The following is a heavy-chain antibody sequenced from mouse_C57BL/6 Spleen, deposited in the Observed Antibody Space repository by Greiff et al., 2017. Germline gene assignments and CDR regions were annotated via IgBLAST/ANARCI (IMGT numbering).Heavy chain of an antibody. Sequence: VQLQQSGPELVKPGASVKISCKASGYAFSSHWMKWVKQRPGQGLEWIGQLFPGDGDTNYNGKFKGKATLTADTSSSTACMQLSSLTSEDSAVYFCARWDNPYYNALASGGKGTSVTVSS. V-gene: IGHV1-80*01. CDR3: ARWDNPYYNALAS. CDR2: LFPGDGDT. CDR1: GYAFSSHW. D-gene: IGHD1-3*01. J-gene: IGHJ4*01.